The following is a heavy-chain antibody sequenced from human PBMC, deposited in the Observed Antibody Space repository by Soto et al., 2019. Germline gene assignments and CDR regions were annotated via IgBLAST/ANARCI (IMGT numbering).Heavy chain of an antibody. CDR1: GGSISSGDYY. CDR3: ARERGPQLGGGFDY. Sequence: SETLSLTCTVSGGSISSGDYYWSWIRQPPGKGLEWIGHIYYSGSTYYNPSLKSRVTISVDTSKNQFSLKLSSVTAADTAVYYCARERGPQLGGGFDYWGQGTLVTVSS. V-gene: IGHV4-30-4*01. D-gene: IGHD1-1*01. J-gene: IGHJ4*02. CDR2: IYYSGST.